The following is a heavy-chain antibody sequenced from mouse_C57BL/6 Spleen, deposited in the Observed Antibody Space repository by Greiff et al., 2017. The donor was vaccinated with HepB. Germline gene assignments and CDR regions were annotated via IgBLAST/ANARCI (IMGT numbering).Heavy chain of an antibody. Sequence: QVQLKESGAELARPGASVKLSCKASGYTFTSYGISWVKQRTGQGLEWIGEIYPRSGNTYYNEKFKGKATLTADKSSSTAYMELRSLTSEDSAVYFCATRYDYPFAYWGQGTLVTVSA. D-gene: IGHD2-4*01. J-gene: IGHJ3*01. CDR1: GYTFTSYG. CDR2: IYPRSGNT. CDR3: ATRYDYPFAY. V-gene: IGHV1-81*01.